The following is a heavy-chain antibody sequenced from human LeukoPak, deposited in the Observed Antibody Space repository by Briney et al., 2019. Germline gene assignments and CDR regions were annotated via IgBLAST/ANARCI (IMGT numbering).Heavy chain of an antibody. CDR1: GFTFSSFA. CDR3: AKGFYDNSASGVFDI. D-gene: IGHD3-22*01. J-gene: IGHJ3*02. Sequence: PGGSLRLSCAASGFTFSSFATSWVRQAPGKGLEWVSGISASGGSTYYADSVKGRFTISRDNSKNTLYLPMNSLRAEDTAVYYCAKGFYDNSASGVFDIWGQGTMVTVSS. V-gene: IGHV3-23*01. CDR2: ISASGGST.